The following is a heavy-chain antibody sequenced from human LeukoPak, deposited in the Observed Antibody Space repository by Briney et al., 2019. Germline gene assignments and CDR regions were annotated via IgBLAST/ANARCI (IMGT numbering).Heavy chain of an antibody. CDR1: GYTFTSYG. J-gene: IGHJ6*03. CDR2: IIPIFGTA. Sequence: SVKVSCKASGYTFTSYGISWVRQAPGQGLEWMGGIIPIFGTANYAQKFQGRVTITADESTSTAYMELSSLRSEDTAVYYCARGEARHYYYYYYVDVWGKGTTVTVSS. D-gene: IGHD1-26*01. CDR3: ARGEARHYYYYYYVDV. V-gene: IGHV1-69*13.